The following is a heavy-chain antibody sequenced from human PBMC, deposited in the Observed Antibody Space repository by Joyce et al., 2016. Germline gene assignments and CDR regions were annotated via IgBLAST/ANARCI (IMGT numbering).Heavy chain of an antibody. CDR3: AKERDPRMSASLDS. CDR1: GFTFSSYG. J-gene: IGHJ4*02. Sequence: QVQLVESGGGVVQPGRSLRHSCAAFGFTFSSYGMQWVRQAPGKGLEWVAVLAHEGTIKYYADSVSGRFTISRDNSRNTLDLQMNSLRVEDTAVYHCAKERDPRMSASLDSWGQGTRVTVSS. V-gene: IGHV3-30*18. CDR2: LAHEGTIK. D-gene: IGHD2-8*01.